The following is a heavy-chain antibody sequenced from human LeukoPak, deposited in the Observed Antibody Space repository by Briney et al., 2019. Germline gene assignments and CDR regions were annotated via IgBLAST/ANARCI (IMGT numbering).Heavy chain of an antibody. CDR3: ARGRWLPEQFSSFDY. D-gene: IGHD5-24*01. CDR2: INHSGST. CDR1: GGSFSGYY. J-gene: IGHJ4*02. V-gene: IGHV4-34*01. Sequence: SETLSLTCAVYGGSFSGYYWSWIRQPPGKGLEWIGEINHSGSTNYNPSLKSRVTISVDTPKNQFSLKLSSVTAADTAVYYCARGRWLPEQFSSFDYWGQGTLVTVSS.